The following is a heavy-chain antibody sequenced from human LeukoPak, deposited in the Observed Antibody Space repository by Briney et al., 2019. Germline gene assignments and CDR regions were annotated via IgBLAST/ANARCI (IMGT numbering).Heavy chain of an antibody. V-gene: IGHV3-23*01. D-gene: IGHD6-6*01. J-gene: IGHJ3*02. Sequence: PGGSLRLPCAASGFTFSSYAMSWVRQAPGKGLEWVSAISGSGGSTYYADSVKGRFTISRDNSKNTLYLQMNSLRAEDTAVYYCARDSGYSSSFDAFDIWGQGTMVTVSS. CDR2: ISGSGGST. CDR3: ARDSGYSSSFDAFDI. CDR1: GFTFSSYA.